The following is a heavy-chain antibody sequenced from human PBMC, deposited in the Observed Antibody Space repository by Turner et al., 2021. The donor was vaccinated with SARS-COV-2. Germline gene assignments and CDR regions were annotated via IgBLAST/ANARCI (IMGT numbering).Heavy chain of an antibody. CDR3: ARVGSYGRRDVDY. J-gene: IGHJ4*02. CDR2: IYSGVST. Sequence: EVQLVESGGGLIQPGGSLRLSCAASGFTVSSNYMSWGRQAPGKGLGWVSVIYSGVSTYYADSVKGRFTISRDNSKNTLYLQMNSLRAEDTAVYYCARVGSYGRRDVDYWGQGTLVTVSS. V-gene: IGHV3-53*01. CDR1: GFTVSSNY. D-gene: IGHD5-18*01.